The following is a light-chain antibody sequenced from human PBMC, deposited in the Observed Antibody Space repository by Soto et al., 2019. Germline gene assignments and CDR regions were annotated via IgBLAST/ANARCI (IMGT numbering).Light chain of an antibody. V-gene: IGKV3-15*01. Sequence: EIVMTQSPATLSVSPGERATLYCRASQSVRSNLAWYQQKPGQAPRLLIYGATTRATGVPARLSGSGSGTEFILTISSLQSEDFAVYYCQQYNSWSPITFGQGTRLEIK. CDR2: GAT. CDR1: QSVRSN. J-gene: IGKJ5*01. CDR3: QQYNSWSPIT.